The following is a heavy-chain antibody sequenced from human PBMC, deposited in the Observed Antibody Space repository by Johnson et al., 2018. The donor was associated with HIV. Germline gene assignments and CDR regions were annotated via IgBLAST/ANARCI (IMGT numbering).Heavy chain of an antibody. V-gene: IGHV3-30*18. CDR1: GFSFSSYG. CDR2: ISYDGSNK. Sequence: QVQLVESGGGVVQPGRSLRLSCAASGFSFSSYGIHWVRQAPGQGLEWVAVISYDGSNKYYADSVKGRFIISRYNSKNSLYLQMNVLRAEDTALYFWAKDSDRYYYGSGDAFDIWGQGTMVTVFS. CDR3: AKDSDRYYYGSGDAFDI. D-gene: IGHD3-10*01. J-gene: IGHJ3*02.